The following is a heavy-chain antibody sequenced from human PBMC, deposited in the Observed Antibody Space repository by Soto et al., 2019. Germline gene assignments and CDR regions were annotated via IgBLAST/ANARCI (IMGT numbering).Heavy chain of an antibody. J-gene: IGHJ6*03. Sequence: ASVKVSCXASGYTFTSYSISWVRQAPGQGLEWMGWISAYNGNTNYAQKLQGRVTMTTDTSTSTAYMELRSLRSDDTAVYYCARSDNDWYFTTYYYYMDVRGKGNTVTVSS. CDR2: ISAYNGNT. CDR3: ARSDNDWYFTTYYYYMDV. D-gene: IGHD2-21*02. V-gene: IGHV1-18*01. CDR1: GYTFTSYS.